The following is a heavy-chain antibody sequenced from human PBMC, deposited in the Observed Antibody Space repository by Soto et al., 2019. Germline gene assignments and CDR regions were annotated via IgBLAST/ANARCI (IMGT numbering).Heavy chain of an antibody. CDR3: ANFSYHDGSGYYFYWFDP. V-gene: IGHV4-31*03. Sequence: SETLSLTCTVSGGSISSGGYYWSWIRQHPGKGLEWIGYIYYSGSTYYNPSLKSRVIISVDTSKNQFSLKLNSVTAADTAVYYCANFSYHDGSGYYFYWFDPWGQGALVTVSS. CDR2: IYYSGST. J-gene: IGHJ5*02. D-gene: IGHD3-22*01. CDR1: GGSISSGGYY.